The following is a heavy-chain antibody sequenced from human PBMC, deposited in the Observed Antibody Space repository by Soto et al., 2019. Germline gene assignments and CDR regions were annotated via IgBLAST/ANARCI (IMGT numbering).Heavy chain of an antibody. CDR1: GGSISSGDYY. V-gene: IGHV4-30-4*01. D-gene: IGHD4-17*01. Sequence: SETLSLTCTVSGGSISSGDYYWSWIRQPPGKGLEWIGYIYYSGSTYYNPSLKSRVTISVDTSKNQFSLKLSSVTAADTAVYYCARVSTTDYYFDYWGQGTLVTVSS. J-gene: IGHJ4*02. CDR3: ARVSTTDYYFDY. CDR2: IYYSGST.